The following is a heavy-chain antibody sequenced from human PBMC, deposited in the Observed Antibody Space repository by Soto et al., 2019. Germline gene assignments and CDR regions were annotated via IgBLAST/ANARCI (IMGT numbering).Heavy chain of an antibody. J-gene: IGHJ6*02. CDR1: GTSINSYY. CDR3: ARDRYYDNSGRYYYYYGMDV. D-gene: IGHD3-22*01. Sequence: PSETLSLTCTVSGTSINSYYWSWIRQPPGKGLEWIGYIFYSGSTNYNPSLKSRVTVSVDTSKNQFSLKLSSVTAADTAVYYCARDRYYDNSGRYYYYYGMDVWGQGTTVTASS. CDR2: IFYSGST. V-gene: IGHV4-59*01.